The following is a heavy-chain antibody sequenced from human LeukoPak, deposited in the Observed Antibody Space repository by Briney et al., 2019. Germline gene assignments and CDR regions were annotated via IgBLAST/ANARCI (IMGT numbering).Heavy chain of an antibody. CDR1: GFTFSTYE. D-gene: IGHD3-22*01. CDR3: AATYYYDGSGDY. J-gene: IGHJ4*02. CDR2: ISSTGSNI. Sequence: GGSLRLSCAASGFTFSTYEMNWVRQAPGKGLEWVSYISSTGSNIYYADTVKGRFTISRDNAKNSLYLLMNSLRTEDTAVYYCAATYYYDGSGDYWGQGTLVTVSS. V-gene: IGHV3-48*03.